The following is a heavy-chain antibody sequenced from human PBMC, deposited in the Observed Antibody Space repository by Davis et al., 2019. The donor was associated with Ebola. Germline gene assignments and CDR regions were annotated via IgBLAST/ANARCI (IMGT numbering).Heavy chain of an antibody. CDR1: GGSISRYY. V-gene: IGHV4-59*01. D-gene: IGHD5-24*01. Sequence: MPSETLSLPCTVSGGSISRYYPSWLRQPPGKGLEWHGFIYYSGSTNYNPSLKSRVTISVDTSKNQFSLKLSSVTAADTAVYYCSRFTRGVGYNVFDYWGQGTLVTVAS. CDR3: SRFTRGVGYNVFDY. CDR2: IYYSGST. J-gene: IGHJ4*02.